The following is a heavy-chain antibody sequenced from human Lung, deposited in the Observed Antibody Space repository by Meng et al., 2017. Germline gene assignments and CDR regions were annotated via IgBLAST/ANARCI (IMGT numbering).Heavy chain of an antibody. CDR1: GGSFSDYY. V-gene: IGHV4-34*01. J-gene: IGHJ4*02. Sequence: GSLRLSCVVSGGSFSDYYWSWIRQPPGKGLEWIGEINHSGSTNYNPSLESRATISVDTSQIHLSLKLSSVTAADSAVYYCARGPTTMAHDFDYWGQGTLVTVSS. D-gene: IGHD4-11*01. CDR3: ARGPTTMAHDFDY. CDR2: INHSGST.